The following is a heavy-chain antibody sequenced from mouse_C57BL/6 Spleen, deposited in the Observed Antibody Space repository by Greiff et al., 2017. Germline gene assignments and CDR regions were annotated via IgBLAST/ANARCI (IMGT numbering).Heavy chain of an antibody. J-gene: IGHJ3*01. CDR1: GFNIKDDY. D-gene: IGHD2-2*01. CDR3: TTYNYGYSWFAY. Sequence: VQLQQSGAELVRPGASVKLSCTASGFNIKDDYMHWVKQRPEQGLEWIGWIDPENGDTEYASKFQGKATITADTSSNTAYLQLSSLTSEDTAVYYCTTYNYGYSWFAYWGQGTLVTVSA. V-gene: IGHV14-4*01. CDR2: IDPENGDT.